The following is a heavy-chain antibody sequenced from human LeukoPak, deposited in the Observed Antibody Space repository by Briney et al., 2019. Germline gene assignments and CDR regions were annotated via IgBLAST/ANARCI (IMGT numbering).Heavy chain of an antibody. J-gene: IGHJ4*02. V-gene: IGHV3-21*01. D-gene: IGHD1-26*01. CDR1: GFTFSSYS. CDR2: ISSSSYI. CDR3: ARVVVGATNLDY. Sequence: PGGSLRLSCAASGFTFSSYSMNWVRQAPGKGLEWVSSISSSSYIYYADSVKGRFTISRDNAKNSLYLQVNSLRAEDTAVYYCARVVVGATNLDYWGQGTLVTVSS.